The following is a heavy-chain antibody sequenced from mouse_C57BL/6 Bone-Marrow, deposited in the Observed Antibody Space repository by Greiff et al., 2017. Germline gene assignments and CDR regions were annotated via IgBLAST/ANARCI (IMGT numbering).Heavy chain of an antibody. CDR3: ARGLTTVPHYYAMDY. CDR2: IWLDDDK. Sequence: QVTLKVSGPGILQPSQTLSLTCSFSGFSLSTFGMGVGWIRQPSGKGLEWLAHIWLDDDKYYNPALKSRLTISKDTSKNQVVLKIANVDTADTATYYCARGLTTVPHYYAMDYWGQGTSVTVSS. D-gene: IGHD1-1*01. J-gene: IGHJ4*01. CDR1: GFSLSTFGMG. V-gene: IGHV8-8*01.